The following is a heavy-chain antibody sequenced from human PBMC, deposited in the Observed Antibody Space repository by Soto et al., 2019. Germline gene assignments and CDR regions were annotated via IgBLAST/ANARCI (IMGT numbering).Heavy chain of an antibody. CDR2: TRNKANSDTT. CDR3: TRGGAGDHYYYYGMDV. J-gene: IGHJ6*02. Sequence: EVQLVESGGGLVQPGGSLRLSCAASGFTLSDHYVDWVRQAPGKGLEWVGRTRNKANSDTTEYAASVKGRFTISRDDSKNSLYLQMNSLKIEDTGVYYCTRGGAGDHYYYYGMDVWGQGTTVTVSS. D-gene: IGHD1-26*01. CDR1: GFTLSDHY. V-gene: IGHV3-72*01.